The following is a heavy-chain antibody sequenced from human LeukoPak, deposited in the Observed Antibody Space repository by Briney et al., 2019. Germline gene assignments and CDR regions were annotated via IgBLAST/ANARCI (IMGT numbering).Heavy chain of an antibody. J-gene: IGHJ6*03. CDR2: INHSWIT. D-gene: IGHD3-9*01. Sequence: PSETLSLTCTVSGYSISNNFYWAWIRQSPGKGLVWIVSINHSWITYYNPSLKSRVTISVDTSKNQFSLKLSSVTAADTAVYYCARQTRYFDWSRYYYYLDVWGKGTTVTISS. V-gene: IGHV4-38-2*02. CDR1: GYSISNNFY. CDR3: ARQTRYFDWSRYYYYLDV.